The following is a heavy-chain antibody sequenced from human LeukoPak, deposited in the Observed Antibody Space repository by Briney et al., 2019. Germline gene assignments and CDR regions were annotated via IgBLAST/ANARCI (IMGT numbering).Heavy chain of an antibody. V-gene: IGHV3-7*03. Sequence: GGSLRLSCAASGFTFSNFWMNRVRQAPGKGLEWVASINHNGNVNYYVDSVKGRFTISRDNAKNSLYLQMSNLRAEDTAVYFCARGGGLDVWGQGATVTVSS. D-gene: IGHD3-16*01. J-gene: IGHJ6*02. CDR2: INHNGNVN. CDR3: ARGGGLDV. CDR1: GFTFSNFW.